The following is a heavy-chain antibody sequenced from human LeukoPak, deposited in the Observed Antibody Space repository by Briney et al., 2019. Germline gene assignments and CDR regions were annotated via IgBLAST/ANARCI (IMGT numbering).Heavy chain of an antibody. Sequence: GGFLRLSCAASGFTFSGSAMHWVRQASGKGLEWVGRIRSIANSSATAYAASGKGRFTISRDDSKNTAYLQMNSLKTEDTAVYYCTRQEVYYYDSSGYSYFDYWGQGTLVTVSP. CDR1: GFTFSGSA. CDR2: IRSIANSSAT. J-gene: IGHJ4*02. D-gene: IGHD3-22*01. CDR3: TRQEVYYYDSSGYSYFDY. V-gene: IGHV3-73*01.